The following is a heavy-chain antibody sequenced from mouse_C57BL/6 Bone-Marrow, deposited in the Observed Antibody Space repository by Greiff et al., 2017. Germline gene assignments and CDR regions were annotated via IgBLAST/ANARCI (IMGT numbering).Heavy chain of an antibody. CDR2: IDPENGDT. Sequence: VQLKQSGAELVRPGASVKLSCTASGFNIKDDYMHWVKQRPEQGLEWIGWIDPENGDTEYASKFQGKATITADPSSNTAYLQLSSLTSEDTAVYYCTTPPPPLRYVDVWGTGTTVTVSS. V-gene: IGHV14-4*01. D-gene: IGHD1-1*01. CDR1: GFNIKDDY. J-gene: IGHJ1*03. CDR3: TTPPPPLRYVDV.